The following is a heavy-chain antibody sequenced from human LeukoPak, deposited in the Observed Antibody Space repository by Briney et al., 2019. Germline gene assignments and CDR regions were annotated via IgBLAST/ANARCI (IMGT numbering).Heavy chain of an antibody. CDR1: GGSISSSSYY. V-gene: IGHV4-39*01. D-gene: IGHD5-18*01. CDR3: ATLPTPMVLYYFDY. Sequence: SETLSLTCTVSGGSISSSSYYWGWIRQPPGKGLEWIGSIYYSGRTYYNPSLKSRVTISVDTSKNQFSLKLSSATAADTAVYYCATLPTPMVLYYFDYWGQGTLVTVSS. CDR2: IYYSGRT. J-gene: IGHJ4*02.